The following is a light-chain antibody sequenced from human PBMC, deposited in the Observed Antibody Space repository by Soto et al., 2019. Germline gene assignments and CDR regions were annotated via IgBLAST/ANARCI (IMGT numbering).Light chain of an antibody. Sequence: EIVMTQSPATLSVSPGESATLSCRASQSVGSDLSWYQQKTAHAPRLLLFGAATRGTGSPARFSGGGSGTEFSLTISSLQSEDFVVYYCQQYNDCPFTFGPGTKVDI. CDR3: QQYNDCPFT. J-gene: IGKJ3*01. CDR1: QSVGSD. CDR2: GAA. V-gene: IGKV3-15*01.